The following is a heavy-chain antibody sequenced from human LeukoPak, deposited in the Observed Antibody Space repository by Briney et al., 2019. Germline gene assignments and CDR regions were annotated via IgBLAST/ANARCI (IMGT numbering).Heavy chain of an antibody. Sequence: ASVKVSCKASGYTFTSCGISWVRQAPGQGLEWMGWISAYNGNTNYAQKLQGRVTMTTDTSTSTAYMELRSLRSDDTAVYYCAREYYYDSSGYYLADPSPFDYWGQGTLVTVSS. J-gene: IGHJ4*02. CDR3: AREYYYDSSGYYLADPSPFDY. V-gene: IGHV1-18*01. D-gene: IGHD3-22*01. CDR1: GYTFTSCG. CDR2: ISAYNGNT.